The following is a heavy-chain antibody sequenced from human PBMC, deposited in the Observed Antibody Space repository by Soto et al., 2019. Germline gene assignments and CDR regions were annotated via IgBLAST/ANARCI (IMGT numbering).Heavy chain of an antibody. CDR2: IYWDDDK. Sequence: QITLKESGPTLVKPTETLTLTCTFSGFSLTTSGVGVGWIRQPPGKALEWLALIYWDDDKLYSPSLKSRLSITKDISKKQVVLTRTNMDPVDTGTYYCANRPVAAAENWFDPWGQGTLVTVSS. D-gene: IGHD6-13*01. J-gene: IGHJ5*02. V-gene: IGHV2-5*02. CDR3: ANRPVAAAENWFDP. CDR1: GFSLTTSGVG.